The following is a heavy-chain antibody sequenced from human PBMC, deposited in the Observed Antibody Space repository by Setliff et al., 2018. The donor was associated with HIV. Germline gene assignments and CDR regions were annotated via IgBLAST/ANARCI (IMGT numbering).Heavy chain of an antibody. Sequence: QPGGSLRLSCAASGFTFSSYAMHWVRQAPGKGLEYVSAISSNGGSTYYADSVKGRFTISRDNSKNTLYLQMGSLRAEDMAVYYCAKDQLTYSGYDCELWGQGTLVTVSS. CDR2: ISSNGGST. D-gene: IGHD5-12*01. CDR3: AKDQLTYSGYDCEL. J-gene: IGHJ4*02. V-gene: IGHV3-64*02. CDR1: GFTFSSYA.